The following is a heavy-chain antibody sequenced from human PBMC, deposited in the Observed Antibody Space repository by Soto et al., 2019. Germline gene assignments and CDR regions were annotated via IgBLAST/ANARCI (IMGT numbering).Heavy chain of an antibody. CDR2: ISSSSTYI. V-gene: IGHV3-21*01. Sequence: PGGSLRLSCAASGFTFSSYSMNWVRQAPGKGLEWVSSISSSSTYIYYASSVKVRFTISRDISKISLSLQMNSLSPDDTSVYYCPTRFVRSGRDYWGQATLVTVSS. CDR3: PTRFVRSGRDY. CDR1: GFTFSSYS. J-gene: IGHJ4*02. D-gene: IGHD6-19*01.